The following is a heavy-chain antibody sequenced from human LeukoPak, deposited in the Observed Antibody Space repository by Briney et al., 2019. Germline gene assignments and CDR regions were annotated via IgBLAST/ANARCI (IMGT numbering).Heavy chain of an antibody. J-gene: IGHJ6*03. Sequence: SVKVSCKASGYTFTSYGISWVRQAPGQGLEWMGGIIPIFGTANYAQKFQGRVTITADKSTSTAYMELSSLRSEDTAVYYCARGGITIFGVVIIEQYYYMDVWGKGTTVTVSS. CDR3: ARGGITIFGVVIIEQYYYMDV. D-gene: IGHD3-3*01. CDR1: GYTFTSYG. V-gene: IGHV1-69*06. CDR2: IIPIFGTA.